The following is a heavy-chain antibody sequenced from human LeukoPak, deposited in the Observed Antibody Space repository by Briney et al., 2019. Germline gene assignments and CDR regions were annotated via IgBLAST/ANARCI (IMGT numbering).Heavy chain of an antibody. Sequence: GGSLRLSCAASGFTFSSYWMSWVRQAPGKGLEWVANIKQDGSEMYYVDSVKGRFTISRDNAKNSLYLQMNSLRDEDTALYYCARETTPDYDYYYMDVWGKGTTVTVSS. J-gene: IGHJ6*03. CDR2: IKQDGSEM. CDR3: ARETTPDYDYYYMDV. D-gene: IGHD1-7*01. V-gene: IGHV3-7*01. CDR1: GFTFSSYW.